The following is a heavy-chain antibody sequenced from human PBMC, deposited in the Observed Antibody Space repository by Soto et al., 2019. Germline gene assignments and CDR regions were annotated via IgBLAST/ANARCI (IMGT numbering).Heavy chain of an antibody. CDR2: ISYDGGLQ. CDR1: GFTFTSYG. CDR3: VSDRGYGHASVPYS. J-gene: IGHJ4*02. V-gene: IGHV3-30*03. Sequence: QAHLVESGGGVVQPGRSLRLSCAASGFTFTSYGMHWVRQAPCTRLEWVAVISYDGGLQHYADSVKGRFTISRDNSKNMVLLQMNSLRAEDTAVYYCVSDRGYGHASVPYSWGQGTLVSVSS. D-gene: IGHD5-18*01.